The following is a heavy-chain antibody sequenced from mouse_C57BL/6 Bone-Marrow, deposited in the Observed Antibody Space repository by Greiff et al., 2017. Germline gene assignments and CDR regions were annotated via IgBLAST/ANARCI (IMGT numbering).Heavy chain of an antibody. J-gene: IGHJ4*01. Sequence: QVQLQQPGAELVKPGASVKVSCKASGYTFTSYWMHWVKQRPGQGLEWIGRIHPSDSDTNYNQKFKSKATLTVDKSSSTAYMQLSSLTSEDSAVYYCAIWGTTVVAPSAMDYWGQGTSVTVSS. V-gene: IGHV1-74*01. CDR2: IHPSDSDT. CDR1: GYTFTSYW. CDR3: AIWGTTVVAPSAMDY. D-gene: IGHD1-1*01.